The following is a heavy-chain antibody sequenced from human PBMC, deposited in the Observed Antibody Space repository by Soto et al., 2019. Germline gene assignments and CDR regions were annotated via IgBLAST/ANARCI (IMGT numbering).Heavy chain of an antibody. D-gene: IGHD2-15*01. CDR1: GFTFSSYS. CDR3: ARDTVVVAARPNWFDP. V-gene: IGHV3-21*01. CDR2: ISSSSSYI. J-gene: IGHJ5*02. Sequence: GGSLRLSCAASGFTFSSYSMNWVRQAPGKGLEWVSSISSSSSYIYYADSVKGRFTISRDNAKNSLYLQMNSLRAEDTAVYYCARDTVVVAARPNWFDPWGQGTLVTVSS.